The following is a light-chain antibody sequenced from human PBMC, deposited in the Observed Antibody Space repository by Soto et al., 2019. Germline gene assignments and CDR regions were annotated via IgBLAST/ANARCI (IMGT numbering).Light chain of an antibody. Sequence: DIQMTQSPSTLSASVGDRVTITCRASQSISSWLAWYPQKPGRAPKLLIYDASSLQSGVPPRFSGSGSGTEFTLTISSLQPDDFATYYCQHYKSYSQAFGQGTKVEIK. CDR2: DAS. V-gene: IGKV1-5*01. CDR3: QHYKSYSQA. CDR1: QSISSW. J-gene: IGKJ1*01.